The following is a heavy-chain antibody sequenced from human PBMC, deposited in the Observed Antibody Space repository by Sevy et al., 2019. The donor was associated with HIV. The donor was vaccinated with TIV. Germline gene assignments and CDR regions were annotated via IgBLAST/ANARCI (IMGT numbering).Heavy chain of an antibody. V-gene: IGHV2-5*01. CDR2: IYGNDDK. Sequence: SGPTLVNPTQTLTLTCTFSGFSLTTSGVGVAWIRQPPGKALEWLALIYGNDDKRLSSSLKSRLTITKATSTNQEVLTMTNMDPVHTATYYCAHTPAPQLLVIFDYWGQGTLVTVSA. J-gene: IGHJ4*02. CDR1: GFSLTTSGVG. CDR3: AHTPAPQLLVIFDY. D-gene: IGHD3-9*01.